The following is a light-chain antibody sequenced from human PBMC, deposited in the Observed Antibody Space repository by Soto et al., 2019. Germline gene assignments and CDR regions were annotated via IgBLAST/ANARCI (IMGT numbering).Light chain of an antibody. CDR3: QRYSTYSGA. Sequence: DIQMTQSPSTLSASVGDRITITCRASQSISSWLAWYQQKPGKAPKVLIYDASRLQSGVPSRFSGSASGTELPHPDSSLQPDHFATYYCQRYSTYSGAFGQGPRVQIQ. CDR1: QSISSW. CDR2: DAS. J-gene: IGKJ1*01. V-gene: IGKV1-5*01.